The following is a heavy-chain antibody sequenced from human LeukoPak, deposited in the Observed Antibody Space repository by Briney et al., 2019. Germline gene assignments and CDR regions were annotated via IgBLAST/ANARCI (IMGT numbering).Heavy chain of an antibody. J-gene: IGHJ4*02. Sequence: GGSLRLSCAASGFTFSSYWMSWVRQAPGKGLEWVANIKQDGSEKYYVDSVKGRLTISRDNAKNSLYLQMNSLRAEDTAVYYCARGGEQWLVQFLSSVGEFDYWGQGTLVTVSS. V-gene: IGHV3-7*01. CDR1: GFTFSSYW. CDR3: ARGGEQWLVQFLSSVGEFDY. CDR2: IKQDGSEK. D-gene: IGHD6-19*01.